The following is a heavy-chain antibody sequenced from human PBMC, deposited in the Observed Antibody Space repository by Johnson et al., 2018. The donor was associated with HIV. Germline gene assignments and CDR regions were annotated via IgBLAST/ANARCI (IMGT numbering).Heavy chain of an antibody. CDR2: MWYDGSNK. Sequence: VQLVESGGGVVQPGRSLRLSCAASGFTFSTYGMHWVRQAPGKGLEWVAVMWYDGSNKYYADSVKGRFTISRDNSKNTLYLQMNSLRAEDTAVYYCAKDPRGAFDIWGQGTMVTVSS. V-gene: IGHV3-33*06. CDR3: AKDPRGAFDI. CDR1: GFTFSTYG. J-gene: IGHJ3*02. D-gene: IGHD3-16*01.